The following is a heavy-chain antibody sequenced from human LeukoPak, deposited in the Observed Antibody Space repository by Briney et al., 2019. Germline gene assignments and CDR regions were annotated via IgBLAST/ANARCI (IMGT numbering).Heavy chain of an antibody. Sequence: SETLSLTCKVSGVSISSYYWTWIRQPPGEGLEWIGYIYYSGSTNYNPSLKSRVTVSLDTSKSQFSLKLSSVSAADTAVYYCAAYNNNDYYFDYWGQGTLVTVSS. D-gene: IGHD1-1*01. CDR1: GVSISSYY. CDR3: AAYNNNDYYFDY. CDR2: IYYSGST. J-gene: IGHJ4*02. V-gene: IGHV4-59*01.